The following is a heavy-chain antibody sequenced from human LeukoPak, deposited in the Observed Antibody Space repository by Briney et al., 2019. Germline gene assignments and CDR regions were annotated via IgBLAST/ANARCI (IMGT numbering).Heavy chain of an antibody. J-gene: IGHJ4*02. CDR2: IIGSGGST. CDR3: AKAPSYQLLYFDY. Sequence: GGSLRLSCAASGFTFSSYAMSWGRPAPGKGLEWVSAIIGSGGSTYYADSVKGRFTISRDNSKNTLYLQMNSLRAEDTAVYYCAKAPSYQLLYFDYWGQGTLVTVSS. D-gene: IGHD2-2*01. V-gene: IGHV3-23*01. CDR1: GFTFSSYA.